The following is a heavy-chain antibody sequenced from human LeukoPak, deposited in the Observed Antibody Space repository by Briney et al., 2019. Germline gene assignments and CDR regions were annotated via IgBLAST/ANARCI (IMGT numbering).Heavy chain of an antibody. Sequence: TSETLSLTCAVYGGSFSGYYWSWIRQPPGKGLEWIGEINHSGSTNYNPSLKSRVTISVDTSKNQFSLKLSSVTAADTAVYYCARDPGDRFDYWGQGTLVTVSS. J-gene: IGHJ4*02. CDR3: ARDPGDRFDY. D-gene: IGHD4-17*01. CDR2: INHSGST. CDR1: GGSFSGYY. V-gene: IGHV4-34*01.